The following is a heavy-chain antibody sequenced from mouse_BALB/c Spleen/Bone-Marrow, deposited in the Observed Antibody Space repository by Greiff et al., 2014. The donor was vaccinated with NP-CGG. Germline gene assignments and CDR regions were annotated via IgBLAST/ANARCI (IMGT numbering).Heavy chain of an antibody. V-gene: IGHV1-18*01. CDR1: GYTFTEYT. Sequence: EVKLQESGPELVKPGTSVKISCKTSGYTFTEYTMHWVKQSLGKSLEWIGGINPNNGGSNYNQKFKGKATLTVDKSSSTAYMEFRSLTSEDSAVYYCAREDYGRGYYFDYWGQGATLTISS. CDR3: AREDYGRGYYFDY. J-gene: IGHJ2*01. CDR2: INPNNGGS. D-gene: IGHD1-1*01.